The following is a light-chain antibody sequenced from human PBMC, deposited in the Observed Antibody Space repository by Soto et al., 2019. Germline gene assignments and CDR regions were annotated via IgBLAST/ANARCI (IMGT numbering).Light chain of an antibody. CDR3: EQYYSSSIT. Sequence: DIVMTQSPDSLAVSLGERATINCKSSQSVLYSSNNKNYLAWYQQKPGQPPKLLIYWASTRESVVPDRFSGRGSGKVFTLTISSLQAEDGAIYYCEQYYSSSITCGQGPLLEIK. J-gene: IGKJ5*01. CDR1: QSVLYSSNNKNY. CDR2: WAS. V-gene: IGKV4-1*01.